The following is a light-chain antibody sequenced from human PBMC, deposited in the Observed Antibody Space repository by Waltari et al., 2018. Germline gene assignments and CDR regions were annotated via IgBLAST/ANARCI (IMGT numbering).Light chain of an antibody. CDR3: HQTYSVPQT. J-gene: IGKJ2*01. CDR2: AAS. CDR1: QSIGSY. Sequence: DIQMTQSPSSLSASVGDRVTITCRASQSIGSYVNWYQQKRGKAPKLLIYAASSLQSGVPSRFSGSGAGTDFTLTIISLQPEDFATFYCHQTYSVPQTFGQGTTLEI. V-gene: IGKV1-39*01.